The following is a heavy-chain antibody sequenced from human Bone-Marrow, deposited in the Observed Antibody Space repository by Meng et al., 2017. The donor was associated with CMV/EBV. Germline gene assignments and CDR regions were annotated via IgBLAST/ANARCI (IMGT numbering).Heavy chain of an antibody. Sequence: QLQLQESGSGLVKPSETLSLPCTVSGGSVRSGFYSWAWIRQPPGKGLEWIGYISHSGSTYFNPSLKSRVTISVDRSKNHFSLGLSSVSAADTAVFYCARVGVGAQFDYWGQGALVTVSS. V-gene: IGHV4-30-2*01. CDR2: ISHSGST. CDR1: GGSVRSGFYS. D-gene: IGHD1-26*01. CDR3: ARVGVGAQFDY. J-gene: IGHJ4*02.